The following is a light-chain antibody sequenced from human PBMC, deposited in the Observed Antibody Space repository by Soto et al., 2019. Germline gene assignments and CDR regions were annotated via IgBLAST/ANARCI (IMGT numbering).Light chain of an antibody. V-gene: IGKV1-5*03. CDR1: QSISNW. CDR2: KAS. CDR3: QQYNSYSFT. Sequence: DIQMTQSPSTLSASIGDRVTITCRASQSISNWLAWYQQKPGKPPNLLIYKASSLKSGVPARFSGSGSGTEFTLTISRLQPEDFATYYCQQYNSYSFTFGPGTKVDLK. J-gene: IGKJ3*01.